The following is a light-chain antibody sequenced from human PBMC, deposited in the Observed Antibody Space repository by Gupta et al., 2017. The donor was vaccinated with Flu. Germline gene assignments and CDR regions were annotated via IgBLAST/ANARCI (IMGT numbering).Light chain of an antibody. J-gene: IGKJ1*01. CDR1: QILLHSNGYNY. CDR2: LVS. CDR3: MQALQTPWT. V-gene: IGKV2-28*01. Sequence: DIVMTQSPLSLPVTPGEPASISCRSSQILLHSNGYNYLDWYLQKPGQSPQLLIYLVSKRASGVPDRFSGSGSGTDFTLKISRVEAEDVGVYYCMQALQTPWTFGQGTKVEIK.